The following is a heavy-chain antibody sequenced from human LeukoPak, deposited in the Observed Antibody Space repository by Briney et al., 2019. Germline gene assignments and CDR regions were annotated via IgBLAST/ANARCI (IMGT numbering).Heavy chain of an antibody. J-gene: IGHJ3*02. D-gene: IGHD3-22*01. V-gene: IGHV3-30*01. CDR2: ISYDGSNK. CDR3: AKDRDYYNSRGAFDI. CDR1: GFTFSSYA. Sequence: GGSLRLSCAASGFTFSSYAMHWVRQAPGKGLEWVAVISYDGSNKYYADSVKGRFTISRDSSKNTLYLQMNSLRAEDTAVYYCAKDRDYYNSRGAFDIWGQGTMVTVSS.